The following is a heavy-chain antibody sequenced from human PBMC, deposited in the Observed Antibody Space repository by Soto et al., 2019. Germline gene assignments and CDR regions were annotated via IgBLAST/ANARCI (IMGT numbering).Heavy chain of an antibody. J-gene: IGHJ4*02. D-gene: IGHD2-2*01. Sequence: EVQLLESGGGLVQPGGSLRLSCAASGFTFSSYAMTWVRQAPGKGLEWVSGISNSGGSTYYADSVKGRFSISRDNTKNTLYLQMNSRRAEDTAVYYCAKPPSHCIYTSCQLDYWGQGTLVTVSS. CDR1: GFTFSSYA. CDR2: ISNSGGST. V-gene: IGHV3-23*01. CDR3: AKPPSHCIYTSCQLDY.